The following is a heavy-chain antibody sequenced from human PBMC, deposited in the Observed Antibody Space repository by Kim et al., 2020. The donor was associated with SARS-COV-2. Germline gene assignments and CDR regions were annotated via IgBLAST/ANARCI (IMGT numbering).Heavy chain of an antibody. J-gene: IGHJ5*02. D-gene: IGHD3-10*01. Sequence: SVNSRITINPDTSKNQFSLQLNSVTPEDTAVYYCARDLSSGSYYGNWFDPWGQGTLVTVSS. CDR3: ARDLSSGSYYGNWFDP. V-gene: IGHV6-1*01.